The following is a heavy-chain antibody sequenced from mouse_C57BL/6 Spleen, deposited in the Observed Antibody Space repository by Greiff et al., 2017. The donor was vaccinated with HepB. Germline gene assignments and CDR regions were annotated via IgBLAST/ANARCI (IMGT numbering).Heavy chain of an antibody. Sequence: VQLKESGGGLVKPGGSLKLSCAASGFTLSSYAMSWVRQTPEKRLEWVATISDGGSYTYYPDNVKGRFTISRDNAKNNLYLQMSHLKSEDTAMYYCARGGVYFDYWGQGTTLTVSS. V-gene: IGHV5-4*01. CDR2: ISDGGSYT. CDR3: ARGGVYFDY. J-gene: IGHJ2*01. CDR1: GFTLSSYA.